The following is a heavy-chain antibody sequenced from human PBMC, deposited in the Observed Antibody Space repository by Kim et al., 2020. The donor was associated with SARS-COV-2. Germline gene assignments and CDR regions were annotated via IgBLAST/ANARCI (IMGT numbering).Heavy chain of an antibody. Sequence: GGSLRLSCAASGFTFSSYGMHWVRQAPGKGLEWVAVISYDGSNKYYADSVKGRFTISRDNSKNTLYLQMNSLRAEDTAVYYCAKDYNYYDSSGIPWYFDLWGRGTLVTVSS. V-gene: IGHV3-30*18. CDR1: GFTFSSYG. J-gene: IGHJ2*01. CDR2: ISYDGSNK. CDR3: AKDYNYYDSSGIPWYFDL. D-gene: IGHD3-22*01.